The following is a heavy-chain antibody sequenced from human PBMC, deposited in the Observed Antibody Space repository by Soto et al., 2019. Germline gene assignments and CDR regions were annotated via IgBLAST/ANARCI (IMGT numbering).Heavy chain of an antibody. V-gene: IGHV3-23*01. CDR3: AFNSGSGSYYFDY. D-gene: IGHD3-10*01. CDR2: ISGGGETT. J-gene: IGHJ4*02. Sequence: EVKLLESGGGLVQPGGSLRLSCAASGFTFSNYAMWWVRQAPGKGLECVSAISGGGETTYYADSVKGRFTISRDNSKNTLYLQMNSLRAEDTAVYYCAFNSGSGSYYFDYWGQGTLVTVSS. CDR1: GFTFSNYA.